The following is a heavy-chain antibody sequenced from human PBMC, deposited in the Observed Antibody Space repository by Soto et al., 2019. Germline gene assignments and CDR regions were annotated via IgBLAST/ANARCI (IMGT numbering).Heavy chain of an antibody. Sequence: SETLFLTCTVSGGSLSSYHLSFIRQPPRKGLEWIGYIYYSGSTNYTPSLKSRVTTSVDTYKNQFSLKLSSVTAADTAVYYCARRYAGNFDYWGKGTLVTVSS. CDR1: GGSLSSYH. CDR2: IYYSGST. V-gene: IGHV4-59*01. J-gene: IGHJ4*02. CDR3: ARRYAGNFDY. D-gene: IGHD2-8*01.